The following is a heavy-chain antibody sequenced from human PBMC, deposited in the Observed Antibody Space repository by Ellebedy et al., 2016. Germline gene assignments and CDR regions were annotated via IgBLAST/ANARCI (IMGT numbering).Heavy chain of an antibody. V-gene: IGHV3-30*18. J-gene: IGHJ3*02. Sequence: GGSLRLSCAASGFTFTSFGMHWVRQAPGKGLEWVAVISYDGSDKYYSDSVKGRFTLSRDNSKNTLYLQMNSLRVEDTDVYFCAKDRITGSTAGDTFDIWGQGTVVTVSS. CDR3: AKDRITGSTAGDTFDI. CDR1: GFTFTSFG. D-gene: IGHD1-7*01. CDR2: ISYDGSDK.